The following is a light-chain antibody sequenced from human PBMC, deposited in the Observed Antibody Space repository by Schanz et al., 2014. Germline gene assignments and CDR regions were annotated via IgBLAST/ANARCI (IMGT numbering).Light chain of an antibody. CDR3: CSYSHTRTFVL. CDR1: SSDVGAYKY. Sequence: QSALTQPASVSGSPGQSITISCTGTSSDVGAYKYVSWYQHHPGKAPKLMIYDVSDRPSGVSNRFSGSKSGNTASLTISGLQAEDEATYYCCSYSHTRTFVLFGGGTKLTVL. CDR2: DVS. J-gene: IGLJ2*01. V-gene: IGLV2-14*03.